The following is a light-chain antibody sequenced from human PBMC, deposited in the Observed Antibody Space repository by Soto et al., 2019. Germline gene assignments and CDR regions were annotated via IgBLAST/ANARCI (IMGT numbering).Light chain of an antibody. J-gene: IGKJ1*01. CDR1: QSISRW. CDR3: QQYSRYCT. CDR2: DAT. Sequence: DIKMTQSPSTLSASVGDRVTLTFRASQSISRWLAWYQQKPGKAPKLLIHDATSLESGVPSRFSGSGSGTEFTLTSSSLPPDDFATYCCQQYSRYCTFAQGTKVDIK. V-gene: IGKV1-5*01.